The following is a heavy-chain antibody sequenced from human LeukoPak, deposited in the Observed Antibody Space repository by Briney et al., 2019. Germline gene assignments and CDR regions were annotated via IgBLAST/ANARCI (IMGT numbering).Heavy chain of an antibody. J-gene: IGHJ4*02. D-gene: IGHD5-24*01. CDR1: GGTFSSYA. CDR3: ARDGRDGYNPFDY. V-gene: IGHV1-69*13. CDR2: IIPIFGTA. Sequence: GASVKVSCKASGGTFSSYAISWVRQAPGQGLEWMGGIIPIFGTANYAQKFQGRVTITADESTSTAYMELSSPRSEDTAVYYCARDGRDGYNPFDYWGQGTLVTVSS.